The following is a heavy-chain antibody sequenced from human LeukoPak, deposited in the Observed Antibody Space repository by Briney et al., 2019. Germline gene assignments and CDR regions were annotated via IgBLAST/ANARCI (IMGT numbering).Heavy chain of an antibody. V-gene: IGHV1-2*02. Sequence: ASVKVSCKASGYTFTCYYMHWVRQAPGQGLEWMGWINPNSGGTNYAQKFQGRVTMTRDTSISTAYMELSRLRSDDTAVYYCARGYYDSRGAAFDIWSQGTMVTVSS. CDR3: ARGYYDSRGAAFDI. CDR2: INPNSGGT. J-gene: IGHJ3*02. CDR1: GYTFTCYY. D-gene: IGHD3-22*01.